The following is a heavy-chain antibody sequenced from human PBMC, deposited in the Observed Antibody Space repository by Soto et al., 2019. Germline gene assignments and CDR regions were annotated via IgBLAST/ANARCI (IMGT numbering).Heavy chain of an antibody. Sequence: SVKVSCKTSGFTFTSSAVQWVRQARGQRLEWIGWIVVGSGNTNHAQKFQERVTITRDMSTSTAYMELSSLRSEDTAVYYCAADPTGTPVKDYWGQGTLVTVSS. J-gene: IGHJ4*02. V-gene: IGHV1-58*01. CDR3: AADPTGTPVKDY. D-gene: IGHD1-1*01. CDR1: GFTFTSSA. CDR2: IVVGSGNT.